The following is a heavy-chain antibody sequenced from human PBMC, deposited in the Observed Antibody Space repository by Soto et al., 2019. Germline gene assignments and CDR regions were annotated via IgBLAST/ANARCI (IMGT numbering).Heavy chain of an antibody. CDR1: GYTFTSYD. CDR2: MNPNSGNT. Sequence: APVKVSCKASGYTFTSYDTNWVRQATGQGLEWMGWMNPNSGNTGYAQKFQGRVTMTRNTSISTAYMELSSLRSEDTAVYYCAIVPSYTMVRRVAFDYWGQGTLVTVSS. CDR3: AIVPSYTMVRRVAFDY. V-gene: IGHV1-8*01. J-gene: IGHJ4*02. D-gene: IGHD3-10*01.